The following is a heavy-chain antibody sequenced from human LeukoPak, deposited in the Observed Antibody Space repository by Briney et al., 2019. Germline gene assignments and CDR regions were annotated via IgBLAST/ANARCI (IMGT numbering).Heavy chain of an antibody. Sequence: GGSLRLSCAASGFTFSTYTIHWVRQAPGKGLEWVSSISSSSSYIYYADSVKGRFTISRDNAKNSLYLQMNSLRAEDTAVYYCARSSAVYYYDSSGCYDYWGQGTLVTVSS. V-gene: IGHV3-21*04. J-gene: IGHJ4*02. D-gene: IGHD3-22*01. CDR3: ARSSAVYYYDSSGCYDY. CDR2: ISSSSSYI. CDR1: GFTFSTYT.